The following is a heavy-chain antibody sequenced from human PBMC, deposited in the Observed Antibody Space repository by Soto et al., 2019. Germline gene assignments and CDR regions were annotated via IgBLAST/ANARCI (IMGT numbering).Heavy chain of an antibody. J-gene: IGHJ6*02. Sequence: QLQLQESGPGLVKPSETLSLTCTVSGGSISSSSYYWGWIRQPPGKGVEWIGSIYYSGSTYYNPSLKVLVTLSVDTSKNPFSLKLTSVTAADTAVYYCARCPAVAGRFYGMDVWGQGTTVTVSS. CDR3: ARCPAVAGRFYGMDV. CDR1: GGSISSSSYY. V-gene: IGHV4-39*01. CDR2: IYYSGST. D-gene: IGHD6-19*01.